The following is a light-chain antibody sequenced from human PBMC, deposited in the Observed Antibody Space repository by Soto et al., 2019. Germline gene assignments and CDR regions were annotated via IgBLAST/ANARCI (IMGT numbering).Light chain of an antibody. CDR2: EVS. CDR1: SSDIGGYKF. CDR3: SSYTSTSTSYV. Sequence: QSVLTQPASVSGSPGQSITISCTGTSSDIGGYKFVSWYQQLPGKAPKLMIYEVSNRPSGVSNRFSSSKSANTASLTISGLQAEDEADYYCSSYTSTSTSYVFGTGTKLTVL. V-gene: IGLV2-14*01. J-gene: IGLJ1*01.